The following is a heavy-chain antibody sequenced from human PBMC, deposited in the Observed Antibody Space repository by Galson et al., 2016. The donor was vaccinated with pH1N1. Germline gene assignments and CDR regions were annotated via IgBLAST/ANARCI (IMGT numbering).Heavy chain of an antibody. Sequence: SVKVSCKASTYSFSGYYIHWVRQAPGQGLEWMEWISPDSGGTVYAQKFQDWVTMTWDTSISTTYMEVTRLTSDDTAVYFCATSSPHITGTTGFFGLDVWGQGTTVTVSS. V-gene: IGHV1-2*04. J-gene: IGHJ6*02. CDR2: ISPDSGGT. D-gene: IGHD1-7*01. CDR1: TYSFSGYY. CDR3: ATSSPHITGTTGFFGLDV.